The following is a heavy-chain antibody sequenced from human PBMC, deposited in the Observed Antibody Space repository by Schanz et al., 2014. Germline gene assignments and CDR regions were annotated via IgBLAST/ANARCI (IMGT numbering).Heavy chain of an antibody. D-gene: IGHD3-16*01. V-gene: IGHV1-18*01. CDR1: GYTFTDYG. CDR2: IRPDNGHT. CDR3: VRVPSRDVSFDL. Sequence: QVQLVQSGGEMKKPGASVKVSCKASGYTFTDYGLSWVRQAPGQGLEWLGWIRPDNGHTTYSQKVRHRVIFTTDTSATTAYMELRSLRSDATAHYYCVRVPSRDVSFDLWGRGTLVTVSS. J-gene: IGHJ2*01.